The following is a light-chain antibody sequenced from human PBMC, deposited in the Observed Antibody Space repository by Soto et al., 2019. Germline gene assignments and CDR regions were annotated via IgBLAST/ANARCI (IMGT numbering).Light chain of an antibody. CDR3: ASWDDSLNGPL. J-gene: IGLJ2*01. V-gene: IGLV1-44*01. CDR2: TND. Sequence: QAVVTQPPSASGTPGQRVTISCSGSTSNIGSDTVNWYQQFPGTAPKLLIYTNDQRPSGVPDRISGSKSGTSASLAISGLQSEDEADYYCASWDDSLNGPLFGGGTKLTVL. CDR1: TSNIGSDT.